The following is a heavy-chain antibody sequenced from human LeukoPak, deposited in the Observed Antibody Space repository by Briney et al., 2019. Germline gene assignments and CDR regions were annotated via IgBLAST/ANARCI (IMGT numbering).Heavy chain of an antibody. CDR3: AGGALYCSSTSCHGSGDAFDI. Sequence: PGGSLRLSCAASGFTFSSYGMHWVRQAPGKGLEWVAVIWYDGSNKYYADSVKGRFTISRDNSKNTLYLQMNSLRAEDTAVYYCAGGALYCSSTSCHGSGDAFDIWGQGTMVIVSS. CDR1: GFTFSSYG. D-gene: IGHD2-2*01. V-gene: IGHV3-33*01. J-gene: IGHJ3*02. CDR2: IWYDGSNK.